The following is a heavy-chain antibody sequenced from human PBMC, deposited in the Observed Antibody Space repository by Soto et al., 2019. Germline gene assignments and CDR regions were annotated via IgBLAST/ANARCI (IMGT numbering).Heavy chain of an antibody. CDR1: GFTFSSYG. CDR2: ISYDGSDT. CDR3: AKDYSSTYYGLDS. D-gene: IGHD6-13*01. J-gene: IGHJ4*02. V-gene: IGHV3-30*18. Sequence: QVQLVESGGGVVQPGRSLRLSWAASGFTFSSYGMHWVRQAPGKGLEWVAIISYDGSDTYYADSVNGRFTISRDNSKNTLYLQMNSLRAEDTAVYYCAKDYSSTYYGLDSWGQVTLVTVSA.